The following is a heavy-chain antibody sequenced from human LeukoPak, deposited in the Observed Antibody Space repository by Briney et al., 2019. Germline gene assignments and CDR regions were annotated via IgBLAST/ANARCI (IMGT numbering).Heavy chain of an antibody. CDR3: AGIRDGYNYDYYYYYYMDV. Sequence: SETLSLTCTVSGGSISSSSYYWGWIRQPPGKGLEWIGSIYYSGSTYYNPSLKSRVTISVDTSKNQFSLKLSSVTAADTAVYYCAGIRDGYNYDYYYYYYMDVWGKGTTVTVSS. V-gene: IGHV4-39*01. J-gene: IGHJ6*03. CDR1: GGSISSSSYY. D-gene: IGHD5-24*01. CDR2: IYYSGST.